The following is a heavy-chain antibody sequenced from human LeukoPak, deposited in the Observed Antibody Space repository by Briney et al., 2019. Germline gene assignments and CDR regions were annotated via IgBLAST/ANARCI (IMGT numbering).Heavy chain of an antibody. CDR3: ARDYCSSTSCYGMDV. D-gene: IGHD2-2*01. J-gene: IGHJ6*02. CDR2: IYSGGST. V-gene: IGHV3-66*02. Sequence: GGSLRLSCAVSEFTVSSNYMNWVRQAPGKGLEWVSVIYSGGSTYYADSVKGRFTISRDNSKNTLYLQMNSLRAEDTAVYYCARDYCSSTSCYGMDVWGQGTTVTVSS. CDR1: EFTVSSNY.